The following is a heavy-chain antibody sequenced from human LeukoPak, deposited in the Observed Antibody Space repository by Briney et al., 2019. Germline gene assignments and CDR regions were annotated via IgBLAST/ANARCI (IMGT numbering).Heavy chain of an antibody. V-gene: IGHV4-39*01. CDR3: ARRGLHYYDSSSHFDY. Sequence: SETLSLTCTVSGGSISSSSYYWGWIRQPPGKGLEWIGSIYYSGSTYYNPSLKSRVTISVDTSKNQFSLKLSSVTAADTAVYYCARRGLHYYDSSSHFDYWGQGTLVTVSS. CDR2: IYYSGST. CDR1: GGSISSSSYY. J-gene: IGHJ4*02. D-gene: IGHD3-22*01.